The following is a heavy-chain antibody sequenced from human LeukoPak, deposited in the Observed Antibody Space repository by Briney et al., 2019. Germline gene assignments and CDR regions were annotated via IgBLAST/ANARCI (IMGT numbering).Heavy chain of an antibody. CDR1: GFTFSTYA. J-gene: IGHJ6*02. CDR2: ISASGGST. V-gene: IGHV3-23*01. D-gene: IGHD5-18*01. Sequence: GGSLRLSCAASGFTFSTYAMSWVRQAPGKGLEWVSGISASGGSTYYADSVKGRFTISRDNSKNTLYLQMNSLRAEDTAVYYCARDGRWGYSYGFAYYYYGMDVWGQGTTVTVSS. CDR3: ARDGRWGYSYGFAYYYYGMDV.